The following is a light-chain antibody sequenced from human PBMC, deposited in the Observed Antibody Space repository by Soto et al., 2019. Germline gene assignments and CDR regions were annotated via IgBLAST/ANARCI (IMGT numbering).Light chain of an antibody. CDR3: QVWDSSSDHVV. CDR1: NIGSKS. J-gene: IGLJ2*01. Sequence: SSELTQPPSVSVAPGQTARIPCGGNNIGSKSVHWYQQKPGQAPVLVVYDDSDRPSGIPERFSGSNSGNTATLTISSVEDGDEAEDYCQVWDSSSDHVVFGGGTKLTVL. V-gene: IGLV3-21*02. CDR2: DDS.